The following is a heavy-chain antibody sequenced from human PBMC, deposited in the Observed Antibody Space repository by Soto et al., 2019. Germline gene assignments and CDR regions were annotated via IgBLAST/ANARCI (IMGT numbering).Heavy chain of an antibody. CDR3: ARAKDGDYFDY. D-gene: IGHD4-17*01. CDR1: GVSVSDYH. V-gene: IGHV4-59*02. J-gene: IGHJ4*02. CDR2: IHYNGRT. Sequence: SETLSLTCSVSGVSVSDYHWTWIRLTPKKELQWIGFIHYNGRTDSSPSLKSRVTISLDMSKNHVSLILKSVNIADAAVYYCARAKDGDYFDYWGQGTLVTVSS.